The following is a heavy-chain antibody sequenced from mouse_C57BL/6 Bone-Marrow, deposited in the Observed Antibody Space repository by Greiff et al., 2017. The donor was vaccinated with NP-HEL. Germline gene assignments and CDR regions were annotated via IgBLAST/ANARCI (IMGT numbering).Heavy chain of an antibody. CDR3: ARCGYDYDNCAMDY. Sequence: QVQLKQSGAELARPGASVKLSCKASGYTFTSYGISWVKQRTGQGLEWIGEIYPRSGNTYYNEKFKGKATLTADKSSSTAYMVLRSLTSEDSAVYFCARCGYDYDNCAMDYWGQGTSVTVSS. J-gene: IGHJ4*01. CDR1: GYTFTSYG. V-gene: IGHV1-81*01. CDR2: IYPRSGNT. D-gene: IGHD2-4*01.